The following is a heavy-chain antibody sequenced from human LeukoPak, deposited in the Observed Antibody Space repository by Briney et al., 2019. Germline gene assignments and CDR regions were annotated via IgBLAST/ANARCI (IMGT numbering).Heavy chain of an antibody. J-gene: IGHJ4*02. CDR3: ARDGTGDRWGHFDY. CDR2: IYSGGST. V-gene: IGHV3-53*01. Sequence: QSGGSLRPSCAASGFTVSSNYISWVRQAPGKGLGWVSVIYSGGSTYYADSVKGRFTISRENSKNTLYLQMNSLRAEDTAVYYCARDGTGDRWGHFDYWGQGTLVTVSS. CDR1: GFTVSSNY. D-gene: IGHD7-27*01.